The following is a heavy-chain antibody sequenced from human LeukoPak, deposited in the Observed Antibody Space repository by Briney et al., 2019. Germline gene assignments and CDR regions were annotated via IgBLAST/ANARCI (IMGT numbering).Heavy chain of an antibody. D-gene: IGHD2-21*02. Sequence: SETLPLTCTVSGGSVSSGSYYWSWIRQPPGKGLEWIGYIYYSGNTYYHPSLKSRLTISVDTSKNQFSLELSSVTAADTAVYYCASYPVTAPDTHIDYWGLGTLVTVSS. CDR1: GGSVSSGSYY. V-gene: IGHV4-31*03. CDR3: ASYPVTAPDTHIDY. CDR2: IYYSGNT. J-gene: IGHJ4*02.